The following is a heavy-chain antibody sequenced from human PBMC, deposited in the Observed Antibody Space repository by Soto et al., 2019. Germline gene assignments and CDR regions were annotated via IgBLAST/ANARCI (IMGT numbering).Heavy chain of an antibody. V-gene: IGHV4-30-2*01. Sequence: KTSETLSLTCVVSGGSLSGATYSWNWIRQPPGKGLEWIGYIFPSGTTYYNPSLKSRVTISIDVSKNQFSLSLRSLTAADTAVYYCARSREFDYWSQGTLVTVYS. CDR2: IFPSGTT. CDR1: GGSLSGATYS. CDR3: ARSREFDY. J-gene: IGHJ4*02.